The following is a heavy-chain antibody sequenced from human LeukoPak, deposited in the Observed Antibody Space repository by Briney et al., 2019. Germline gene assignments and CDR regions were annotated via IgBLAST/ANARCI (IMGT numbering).Heavy chain of an antibody. CDR1: GFTFSSYA. V-gene: IGHV3-23*01. D-gene: IGHD1-1*01. J-gene: IGHJ4*02. CDR2: ISGSGGST. CDR3: ATGLEPKGKWDY. Sequence: GGSLRLSCAASGFTFSSYAMSWVRQAPGKGLEWVSAISGSGGSTYYADSVRGRFTISRDNSKNTLYLQMNSLRAEDTAVYYCATGLEPKGKWDYWGQGTLVTVSS.